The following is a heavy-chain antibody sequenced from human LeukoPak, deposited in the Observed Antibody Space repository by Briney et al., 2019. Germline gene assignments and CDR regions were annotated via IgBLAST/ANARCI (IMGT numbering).Heavy chain of an antibody. CDR1: GFTFSSYW. V-gene: IGHV3-74*01. CDR2: INSDGSST. D-gene: IGHD2-15*01. Sequence: AGSLRLSCAASGFTFSSYWMHWVRQAPGKGLVWVSRINSDGSSTSYADPVKGRCTISRDNAKNTLYLQMNSLRAEDTAVYYCARGGYCSGGTCYVPKTYDYWGQGTLVTVSS. CDR3: ARGGYCSGGTCYVPKTYDY. J-gene: IGHJ4*02.